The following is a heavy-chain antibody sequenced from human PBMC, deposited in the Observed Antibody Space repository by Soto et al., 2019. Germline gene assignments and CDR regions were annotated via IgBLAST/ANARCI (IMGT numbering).Heavy chain of an antibody. D-gene: IGHD4-17*01. V-gene: IGHV4-31*03. CDR3: TVTRLSDSFDI. J-gene: IGHJ3*02. Sequence: QVQLQESGPGLVKPSQTLSLTCTVSGGSISSGGYYWSWIRQHPGKGLEWIGYIYYSGSTYYNPSLKSRVTIAVDTSKNQFSLKLSSVTAADTAVYYCTVTRLSDSFDIWGQGTMVTVSS. CDR2: IYYSGST. CDR1: GGSISSGGYY.